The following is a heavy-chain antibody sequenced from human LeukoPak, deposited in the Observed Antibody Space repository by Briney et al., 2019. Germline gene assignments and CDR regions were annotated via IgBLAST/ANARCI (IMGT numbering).Heavy chain of an antibody. V-gene: IGHV3-30*04. J-gene: IGHJ4*02. CDR3: ARDKGDYGGTLDY. D-gene: IGHD4-23*01. CDR1: GFTFSSYA. CDR2: ISYDGSNK. Sequence: GGSLRLSCAASGFTFSSYAMHWVRQAPGKGLEWVAVISYDGSNKYYADSVKGRFTISRDNSKNTLYLQMNSLRAEDTAVYCCARDKGDYGGTLDYWGQGTLVTVS.